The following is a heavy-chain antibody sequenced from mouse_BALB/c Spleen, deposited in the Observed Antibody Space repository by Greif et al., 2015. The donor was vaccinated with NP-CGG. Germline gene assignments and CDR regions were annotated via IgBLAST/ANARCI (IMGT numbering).Heavy chain of an antibody. J-gene: IGHJ2*01. V-gene: IGHV1-80*01. Sequence: QVQLQQSGAELVRPGSSVKISCKASGYAFSSYWMNWVKQRPGQGLEWIGQIYPGDGDTNYNGKFKGKATLTADKSSSTAYMQLSSLTSEDSAVYFCARWHYYGSSYWGQGTTLTVSS. CDR2: IYPGDGDT. CDR3: ARWHYYGSSY. D-gene: IGHD1-1*01. CDR1: GYAFSSYW.